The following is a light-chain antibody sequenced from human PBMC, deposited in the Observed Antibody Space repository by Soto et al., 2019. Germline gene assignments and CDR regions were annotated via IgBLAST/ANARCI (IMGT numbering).Light chain of an antibody. J-gene: IGKJ4*01. Sequence: DIQLTQSPSFLSSSVGDRVTITCRASQGISNYLVWYQQQPGKAPKLLIFDASTLLSGVPSRFSGSGSGSEFTLTISILQPEHFATYYYHHLISYSPLHTFGGGTKVEIK. CDR1: QGISNY. V-gene: IGKV1-9*01. CDR3: HHLISYSPLHT. CDR2: DAS.